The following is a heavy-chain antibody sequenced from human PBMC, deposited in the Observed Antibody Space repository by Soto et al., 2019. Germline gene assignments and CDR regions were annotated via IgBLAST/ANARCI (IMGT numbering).Heavy chain of an antibody. CDR3: ARDKGNIVVLDYYMDV. D-gene: IGHD2-2*01. J-gene: IGHJ6*03. CDR2: IWYDGSNK. CDR1: GFTFSSYG. V-gene: IGHV3-33*01. Sequence: GESLKISCAASGFTFSSYGMHWVRQAPGKGLEWVAVIWYDGSNKYYADSVKGRFTISRDNSKNTLYLQMNSLRAEDTAVYYCARDKGNIVVLDYYMDVWGKGTTVTVSS.